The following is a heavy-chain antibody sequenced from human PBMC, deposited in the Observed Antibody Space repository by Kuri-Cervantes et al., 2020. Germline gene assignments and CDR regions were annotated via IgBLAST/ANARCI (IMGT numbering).Heavy chain of an antibody. V-gene: IGHV4-38-2*01. J-gene: IGHJ4*02. CDR2: TYHSGST. Sequence: SETLSLTCAVSGYSISSGYYWGWIRQPPGKGLEWIGSTYHSGSTYYNPSLKSRVTISVDTSKNQISLKLSSVTAADTAVYYCARGAVAGYFDYWGQGTLVTVSS. CDR3: ARGAVAGYFDY. D-gene: IGHD6-19*01. CDR1: GYSISSGYY.